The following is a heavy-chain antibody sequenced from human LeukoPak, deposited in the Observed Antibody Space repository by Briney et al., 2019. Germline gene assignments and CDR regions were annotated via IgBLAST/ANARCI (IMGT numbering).Heavy chain of an antibody. J-gene: IGHJ4*02. CDR1: GFTFSDYY. CDR2: ISTRSSTI. CDR3: ARVFIGDYGDYQFDY. V-gene: IGHV3-11*04. Sequence: GGSLRLSCAASGFTFSDYYMSWIRQAPGKGLEWVSYISTRSSTIYYADSVKGRFTISRDNAKNSLYLQMNSLRAEDTAVYYCARVFIGDYGDYQFDYWGQGTLVTVSS. D-gene: IGHD4-17*01.